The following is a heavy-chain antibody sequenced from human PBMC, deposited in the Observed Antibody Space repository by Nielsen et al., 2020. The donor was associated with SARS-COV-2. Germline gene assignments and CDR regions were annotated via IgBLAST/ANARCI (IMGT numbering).Heavy chain of an antibody. J-gene: IGHJ4*02. V-gene: IGHV3-21*01. CDR1: GFTFNNFA. CDR3: TGSRGPFDY. Sequence: GESLKISCAASGFTFNNFAMNWVRQAPGKGLEWVSAISSSSSYIYYADSVKGRFTISRDNAKNSLYLQMNSLRAEDTAVYYRTGSRGPFDYWGQGTLVTVSS. CDR2: ISSSSSYI.